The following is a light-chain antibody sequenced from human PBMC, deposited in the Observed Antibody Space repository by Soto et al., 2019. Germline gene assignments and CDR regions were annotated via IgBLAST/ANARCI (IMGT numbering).Light chain of an antibody. CDR1: QSVRRH. J-gene: IGKJ4*01. CDR2: GSS. V-gene: IGKV3-15*01. CDR3: QQYNDWPRT. Sequence: EVVMTQSPATLSVSPGERATLSCRASQSVRRHLAWYQQKPGQAPSLLIFGSSTRATGVPARFSGSESGTEFTLPISSLQSEDVAVYFCQQYNDWPRTFGGGTKVEIK.